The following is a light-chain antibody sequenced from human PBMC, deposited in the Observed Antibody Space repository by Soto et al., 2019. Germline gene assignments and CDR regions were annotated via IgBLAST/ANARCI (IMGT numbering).Light chain of an antibody. CDR1: QNINTW. V-gene: IGKV1-5*03. Sequence: IQMTQSPSTLSASVGDRVTITCRASQNINTWLAWYQQKPGKAPRLPIYRASSLENGVPSRFGGRGSGTQFIFTISSLQPDDSATYYCQQYSSYSTFGQGTKVEIK. J-gene: IGKJ1*01. CDR3: QQYSSYST. CDR2: RAS.